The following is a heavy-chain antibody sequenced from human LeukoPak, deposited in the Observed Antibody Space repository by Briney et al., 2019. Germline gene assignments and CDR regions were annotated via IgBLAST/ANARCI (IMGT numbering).Heavy chain of an antibody. CDR1: GGIFRSYV. CDR2: IIPSLGTA. D-gene: IGHD5-24*01. CDR3: ATVQGGEMATIFD. V-gene: IGHV1-69*11. J-gene: IGHJ4*02. Sequence: SVKVSCKASGGIFRSYVFTWVRQAPGQGLEWMGRIIPSLGTANYPQKFQGRVTITADDSTSTVYMELSSLRSEDTAVYYCATVQGGEMATIFDWGQGTLVTVSS.